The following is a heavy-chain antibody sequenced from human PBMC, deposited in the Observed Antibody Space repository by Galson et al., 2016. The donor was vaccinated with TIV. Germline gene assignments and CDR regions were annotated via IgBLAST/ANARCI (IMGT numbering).Heavy chain of an antibody. CDR3: ARGDTGRHYEAYLDS. CDR1: GGTFSTYT. CDR2: IIPVLGMT. V-gene: IGHV1-69*02. Sequence: SVKVSCKASGGTFSTYTINGVRQAPGQGLQWLGRIIPVLGMTNYAQRLQGRVTITADRSTSTAYMELSSLRSDDTAVYYCARGDTGRHYEAYLDSWDQGTVVTVSS. D-gene: IGHD3-3*01. J-gene: IGHJ4*02.